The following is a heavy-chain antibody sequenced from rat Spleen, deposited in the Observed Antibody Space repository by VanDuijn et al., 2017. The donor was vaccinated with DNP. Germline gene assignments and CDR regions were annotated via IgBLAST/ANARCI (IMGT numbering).Heavy chain of an antibody. Sequence: EVQLVESGGGLVQPGRSLKLSCAASGFTFSDYYMAWVRQAPKKGLEWVASISYDGSRTYYRDSVKGRFTISRDNAKSTLNLQMDSLRSEDTATYYCATFEGRDAWGQGTSVTVSS. D-gene: IGHD1-11*01. CDR1: GFTFSDYY. CDR2: ISYDGSRT. CDR3: ATFEGRDA. J-gene: IGHJ4*01. V-gene: IGHV5-7*01.